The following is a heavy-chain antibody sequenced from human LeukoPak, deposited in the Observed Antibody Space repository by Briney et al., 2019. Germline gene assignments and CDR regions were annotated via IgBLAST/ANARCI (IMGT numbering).Heavy chain of an antibody. CDR1: RFTFSNAW. D-gene: IGHD1-26*01. V-gene: IGHV3-15*01. J-gene: IGHJ4*02. Sequence: GGSLRLSCVGSRFTFSNAWMSWVRQAPGKGLEWVGRIKSNVNGGTIDYAPTVKGRFIISRDDSKDTLYLHMSSLKIEDTAVYYCTTWDYVGYWGQGTVVTVSS. CDR2: IKSNVNGGTI. CDR3: TTWDYVGY.